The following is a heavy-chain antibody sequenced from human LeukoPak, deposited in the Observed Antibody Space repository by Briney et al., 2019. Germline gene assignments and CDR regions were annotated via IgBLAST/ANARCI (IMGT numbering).Heavy chain of an antibody. CDR1: GGSFSGYY. D-gene: IGHD1-26*01. J-gene: IGHJ4*02. CDR2: INHSGST. V-gene: IGHV4-34*01. CDR3: ARGEQWELPDY. Sequence: PSETLSLTCAVYGGSFSGYYWSWIRQPPGKGLEWIGEINHSGSTNYNPSLKSRVTISVDTSKNQFSLKLSSVTAADTAVYYCARGEQWELPDYWGQGTLVTVSS.